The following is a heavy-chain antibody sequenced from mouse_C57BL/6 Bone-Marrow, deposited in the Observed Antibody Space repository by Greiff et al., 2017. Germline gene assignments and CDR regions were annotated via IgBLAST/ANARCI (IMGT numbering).Heavy chain of an antibody. J-gene: IGHJ3*01. CDR1: GYTFTSYN. V-gene: IGHV1-12*01. CDR2: IYPGNGDT. D-gene: IGHD1-1*01. Sequence: QVQLQQSGAELVRPGASVKMSCTASGYTFTSYNMHWVKQTPRQGLEWIGAIYPGNGDTSYTQKFKGKATLTVDKSSSTAYMQLSSLTSEDSAVYFCARDSHYYGSSYDWFAYWGQGTLVTVSA. CDR3: ARDSHYYGSSYDWFAY.